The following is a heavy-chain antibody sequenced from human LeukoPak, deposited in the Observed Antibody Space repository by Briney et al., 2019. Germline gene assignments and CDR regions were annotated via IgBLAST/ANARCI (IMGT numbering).Heavy chain of an antibody. CDR2: IYTTGSA. CDR1: GGSIRSYY. Sequence: SETLSLTCTVSGGSIRSYYWSWIRQPAGKGLEWIGRIYTTGSANYNPSLKSRVTMSVDTPKNQFSLRLSSVTAADTAVYYCARDGNADYVLNAFDIWGQGTMVTVSS. D-gene: IGHD4-17*01. CDR3: ARDGNADYVLNAFDI. J-gene: IGHJ3*02. V-gene: IGHV4-4*07.